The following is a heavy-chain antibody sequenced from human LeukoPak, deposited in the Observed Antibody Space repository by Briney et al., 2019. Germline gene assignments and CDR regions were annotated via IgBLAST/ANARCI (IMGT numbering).Heavy chain of an antibody. CDR2: INHSGST. D-gene: IGHD6-19*01. J-gene: IGHJ4*02. CDR1: GGSFSGYY. V-gene: IGHV4-34*01. CDR3: AHRGFYSSGSTYYFDY. Sequence: PSETLSLTCAVYGGSFSGYYWSWIRQPPGKGLEWIGEINHSGSTNYNPSLKSRVTISVDTSKNQFSLKLSSVTAADTAVYYCAHRGFYSSGSTYYFDYWGQGTLVTVSS.